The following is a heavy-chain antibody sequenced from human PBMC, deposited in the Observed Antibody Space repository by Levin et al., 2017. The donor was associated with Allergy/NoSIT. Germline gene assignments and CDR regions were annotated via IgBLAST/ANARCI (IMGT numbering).Heavy chain of an antibody. Sequence: ASVKVSCKASGYTFTRQYIHWVRQAPGQGLEWMGFINPDGGGTTYERNFQGRVTITSDTSTSTVFMVLSSLSSDDTAVYYCAREIGVLGPSSYFDFWSGYLDYWGQGTPVTVSS. D-gene: IGHD3-3*01. CDR3: AREIGVLGPSSYFDFWSGYLDY. V-gene: IGHV1-46*01. J-gene: IGHJ4*02. CDR1: GYTFTRQY. CDR2: INPDGGGT.